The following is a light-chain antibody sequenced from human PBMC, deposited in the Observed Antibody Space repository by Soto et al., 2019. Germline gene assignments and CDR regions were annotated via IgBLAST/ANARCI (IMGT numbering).Light chain of an antibody. J-gene: IGKJ1*01. CDR3: QQYNDWPWT. CDR1: QSVSSN. CDR2: AAS. Sequence: EILMTQSPATLSVSPGERATLSCRASQSVSSNLAWYQQKPVQAPRLLIYAASTRATGIPVRFSGSGSGTEFTLTISSLHSEDFAVYSCQQYNDWPWTFGQGTKVEI. V-gene: IGKV3-15*01.